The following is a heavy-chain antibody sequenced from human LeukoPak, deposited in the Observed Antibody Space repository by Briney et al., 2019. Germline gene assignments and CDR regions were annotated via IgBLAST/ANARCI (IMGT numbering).Heavy chain of an antibody. CDR3: ARGWFGFWHNSYADDNAFDV. CDR1: GGSFSGDY. Sequence: SETLSLTCAVYGGSFSGDYWSWSRQGPRKGLGWRGEINRSGRTNYNPSPKSRVTISVDTSKNQISLNLSFVTATDTAVYYCARGWFGFWHNSYADDNAFDVWGPGTMVTVSS. V-gene: IGHV4-34*01. D-gene: IGHD5-18*01. J-gene: IGHJ3*01. CDR2: INRSGRT.